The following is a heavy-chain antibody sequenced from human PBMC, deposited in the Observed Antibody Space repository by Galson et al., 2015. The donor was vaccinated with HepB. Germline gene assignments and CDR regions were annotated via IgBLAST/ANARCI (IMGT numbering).Heavy chain of an antibody. Sequence: SLRLSCAASGFTFSTYSMHWVRQAPGKGLEYLSSIGTGEHSRYYADSVKGRFTISRENSKNTVYLQLNSLRLEDTAVYYCVRGYSFFLFDYWGQGTLVTVSS. CDR1: GFTFSTYS. CDR2: IGTGEHSR. D-gene: IGHD5-18*01. V-gene: IGHV3-64D*06. CDR3: VRGYSFFLFDY. J-gene: IGHJ4*02.